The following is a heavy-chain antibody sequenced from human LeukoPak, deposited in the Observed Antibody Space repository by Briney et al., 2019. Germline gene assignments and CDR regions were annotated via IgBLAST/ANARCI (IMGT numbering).Heavy chain of an antibody. CDR3: ARDSSGYYQSPYYFDY. CDR1: GYTFTSYA. J-gene: IGHJ4*02. Sequence: GASVKVSCKASGYTFTSYAMNWVRQAPGQGLEWMGWINTNTGNPTYAQGFTGRFVFSLDTSVSTAYLQISSLKAEDTAVYYCARDSSGYYQSPYYFDYWGQGTLVTVSS. D-gene: IGHD3-22*01. V-gene: IGHV7-4-1*02. CDR2: INTNTGNP.